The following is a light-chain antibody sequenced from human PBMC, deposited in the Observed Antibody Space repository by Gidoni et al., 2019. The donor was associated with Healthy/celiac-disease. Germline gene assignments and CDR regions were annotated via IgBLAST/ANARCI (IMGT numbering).Light chain of an antibody. Sequence: DIVMTQSPDSLAVALGERATINCKSSQSVLYSSNIQHYLAWYPQKPGQPPKLFIYWASIRESGVPDRFSGSGSGTDFTLTISSLQAEDVAVYYCQQYYTPPPSFGQGTKLEIK. CDR1: QSVLYSSNIQHY. CDR3: QQYYTPPPS. CDR2: WAS. J-gene: IGKJ2*03. V-gene: IGKV4-1*01.